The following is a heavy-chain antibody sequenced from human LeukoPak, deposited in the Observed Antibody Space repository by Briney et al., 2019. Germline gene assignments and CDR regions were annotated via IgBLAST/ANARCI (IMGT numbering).Heavy chain of an antibody. CDR2: VFGLDHRT. Sequence: GGSLRLSCAASGFTFSYYAMTWVRQAPGKGLEWVSTVFGLDHRTSYADSVKGRFTISRDNSKNTLSLQMNSLRAEDTAVYYCARIRGGFFNAFDIWGQGTMVTVSS. J-gene: IGHJ3*02. D-gene: IGHD3-16*01. CDR1: GFTFSYYA. V-gene: IGHV3-23*01. CDR3: ARIRGGFFNAFDI.